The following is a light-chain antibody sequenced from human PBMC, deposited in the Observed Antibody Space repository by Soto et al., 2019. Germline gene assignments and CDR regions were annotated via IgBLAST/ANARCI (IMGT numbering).Light chain of an antibody. Sequence: QSALTQPHSVSGSPGQSVTISCTGTNSDVGRYNSVSWYQQHPGKAPQLIISAVRQRPSGVPDRFSGSKSGNTASLTISGLQTDDEADYFCFSYTANDNWVFGGGTKVTVL. V-gene: IGLV2-11*01. CDR1: NSDVGRYNS. J-gene: IGLJ3*02. CDR2: AVR. CDR3: FSYTANDNWV.